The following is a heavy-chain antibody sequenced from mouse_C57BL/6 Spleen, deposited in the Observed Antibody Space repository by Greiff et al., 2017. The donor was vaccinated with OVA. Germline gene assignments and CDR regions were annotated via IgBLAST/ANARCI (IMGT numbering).Heavy chain of an antibody. Sequence: QVQLQQPGAELVKPGASVKLSCKASGYTFTSYWMQWVKQRPGQGLEWIGEIDPSDSYTNYNQKFKGKATLTVDTSSSTAYMQLSSLTSEDSAVYYCARLGVNYLYYFDYWGQGTTLTVSS. CDR3: ARLGVNYLYYFDY. D-gene: IGHD2-1*01. CDR2: IDPSDSYT. V-gene: IGHV1-50*01. CDR1: GYTFTSYW. J-gene: IGHJ2*01.